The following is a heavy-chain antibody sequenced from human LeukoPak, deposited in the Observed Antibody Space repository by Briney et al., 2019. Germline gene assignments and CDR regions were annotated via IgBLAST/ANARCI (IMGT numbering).Heavy chain of an antibody. D-gene: IGHD1-26*01. CDR1: GGSFSGYY. Sequence: SETLSLTCAVYGGSFSGYYWSWIRQPPGKGLEWIGEINHSGSTNYNPSLKSRVTISVDTSKNQFSLKLSSVAAADTAFYYCARYIVSYPHDAFDIWGQGTMVTVSS. J-gene: IGHJ3*02. V-gene: IGHV4-34*01. CDR3: ARYIVSYPHDAFDI. CDR2: INHSGST.